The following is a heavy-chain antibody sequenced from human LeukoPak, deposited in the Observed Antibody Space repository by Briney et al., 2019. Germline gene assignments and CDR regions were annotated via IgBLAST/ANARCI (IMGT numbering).Heavy chain of an antibody. CDR1: GYTLTGYY. CDR2: INPNSGGT. V-gene: IGHV1-2*02. Sequence: GASVKVSCKASGYTLTGYYMFWVRQAPGQGLEWMGWINPNSGGTNYAQKFQGRVTLTRDTSISTAYMELSRLRSDDTAVYYCATYYLDTSARDWGQGTLVTVSS. J-gene: IGHJ4*02. D-gene: IGHD3-22*01. CDR3: ATYYLDTSARD.